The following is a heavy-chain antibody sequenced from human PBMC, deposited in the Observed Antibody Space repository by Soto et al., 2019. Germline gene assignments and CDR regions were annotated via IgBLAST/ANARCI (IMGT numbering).Heavy chain of an antibody. D-gene: IGHD3-22*01. Sequence: QVQLQESGPGLVKPSGTLSLTCAVSGGSISSSNWWSWVRQPPGKGLEWIGEIYHSGSTNYNPSLKSRFTISVDKATNQFSLKLSSVAAADTAVYYCARDLGMGDYDSSGRGYWGQGTLVTVSS. V-gene: IGHV4-4*02. CDR2: IYHSGST. J-gene: IGHJ4*02. CDR1: GGSISSSNW. CDR3: ARDLGMGDYDSSGRGY.